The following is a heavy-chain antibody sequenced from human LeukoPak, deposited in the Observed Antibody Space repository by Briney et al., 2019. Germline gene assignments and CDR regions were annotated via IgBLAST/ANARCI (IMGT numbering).Heavy chain of an antibody. Sequence: HPGGSLRLSCAASGFSFSSYEMNWVRQAPGKGLEWVSYISNSGSTIYYSDSVKGRFTISRDNSKNTLNLQMNSLRDEDTAVYYCARDPNYYNYGMDVWGQGTMVTVSS. J-gene: IGHJ6*02. CDR2: ISNSGSTI. CDR1: GFSFSSYE. V-gene: IGHV3-48*03. CDR3: ARDPNYYNYGMDV.